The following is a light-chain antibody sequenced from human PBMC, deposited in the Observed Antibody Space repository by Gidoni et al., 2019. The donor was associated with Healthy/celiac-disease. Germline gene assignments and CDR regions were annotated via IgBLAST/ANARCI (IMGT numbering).Light chain of an antibody. J-gene: IGLJ2*01. Sequence: QPVLTQPTSLPASPGASARFTCTLRSGINVGTYRIYWYQQKPGNLPRYLLRYKSDSDKQQGSGVPSRFSGSKDASTNAGLLLISGLQSEDEADYYCAIWYSSTVVFGGGTKLTVL. CDR2: YKSDSDK. CDR1: SGINVGTYR. V-gene: IGLV5-39*01. CDR3: AIWYSSTVV.